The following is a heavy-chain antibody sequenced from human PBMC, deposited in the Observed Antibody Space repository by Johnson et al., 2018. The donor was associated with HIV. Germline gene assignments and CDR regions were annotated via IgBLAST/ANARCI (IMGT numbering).Heavy chain of an antibody. V-gene: IGHV3-7*01. Sequence: YYVDSVKGRFTFSRDNAKNSLYLQMNSLRAEDTAVYYCAKQYSSSWYGNAFDIWGQGTMVTVSS. CDR3: AKQYSSSWYGNAFDI. J-gene: IGHJ3*02. D-gene: IGHD6-13*01.